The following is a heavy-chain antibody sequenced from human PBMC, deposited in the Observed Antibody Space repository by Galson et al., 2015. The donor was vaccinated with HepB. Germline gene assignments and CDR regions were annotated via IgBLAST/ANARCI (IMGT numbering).Heavy chain of an antibody. D-gene: IGHD6-6*01. Sequence: SLRLSCAASQFTFSSYGMHWVRQGPGKGLEWVAVIWKDRSNKYYADSVKGRFTISRDNSKNTLYLQMNSLRAEDTALYYCARDAYSSSSGWFDTWGQGTLVTVSS. CDR3: ARDAYSSSSGWFDT. CDR2: IWKDRSNK. V-gene: IGHV3-33*01. J-gene: IGHJ5*02. CDR1: QFTFSSYG.